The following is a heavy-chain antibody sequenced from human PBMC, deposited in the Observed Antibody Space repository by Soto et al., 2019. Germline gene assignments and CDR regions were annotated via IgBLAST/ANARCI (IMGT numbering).Heavy chain of an antibody. J-gene: IGHJ5*02. CDR2: INAGNGNT. CDR1: GYTFTSYA. CDR3: AREKGVPNGFDP. V-gene: IGHV1-3*01. D-gene: IGHD3-3*01. Sequence: ASVKVSGKASGYTFTSYAMHWVRQAPGQRLEWMGWINAGNGNTKYSQKFQGRVTITRDTSASTAYMELSSLRSEDTAVYYCAREKGVPNGFDPWGQGTLVTVSS.